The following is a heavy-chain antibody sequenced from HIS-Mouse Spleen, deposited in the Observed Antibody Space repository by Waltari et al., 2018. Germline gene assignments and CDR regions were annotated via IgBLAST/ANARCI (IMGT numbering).Heavy chain of an antibody. J-gene: IGHJ3*02. V-gene: IGHV4-39*01. CDR3: ARQRGGSYLLDAFDI. CDR2: IYYSGST. D-gene: IGHD1-26*01. CDR1: GGSISSSSYY. Sequence: LVKPSETLSLTCTVSGGSISSSSYYWGWIRQPPGKGLEWIGSIYYSGSTYYNPSLKSRVTISVDTSKNHFSLTLSSVTAADTAVYYCARQRGGSYLLDAFDIWGQGTMVTVSS.